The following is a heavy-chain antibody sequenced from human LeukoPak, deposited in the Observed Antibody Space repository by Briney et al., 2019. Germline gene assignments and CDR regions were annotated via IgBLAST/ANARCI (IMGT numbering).Heavy chain of an antibody. CDR3: ARDVTTVGPLDS. CDR1: GDTFRNYA. CDR2: VIPILGKP. D-gene: IGHD4-23*01. J-gene: IGHJ4*02. Sequence: SVKVSCKASGDTFRNYAIIWVRQAPGQGLEWMGRVIPILGKPTYAQRFQGRVTITADKPTTTVYMELSSLRSEDTAVYYCARDVTTVGPLDSWGQGTLVTVSS. V-gene: IGHV1-69*04.